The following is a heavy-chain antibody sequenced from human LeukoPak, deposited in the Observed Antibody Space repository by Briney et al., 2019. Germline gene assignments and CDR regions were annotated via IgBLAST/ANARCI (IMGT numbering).Heavy chain of an antibody. CDR3: ASPRTVGATVKDGMDV. V-gene: IGHV4-4*02. CDR1: GGSISSSNW. Sequence: SGTLSLTCDVSGGSISSSNWWSWVRQPPGKGLEWIGEIYHSGSTNYNPSLKSRVTISVDKSKNQFSLKLSSVTAADTAVYYCASPRTVGATVKDGMDVWGQGTTVTVSS. J-gene: IGHJ6*02. CDR2: IYHSGST. D-gene: IGHD1-26*01.